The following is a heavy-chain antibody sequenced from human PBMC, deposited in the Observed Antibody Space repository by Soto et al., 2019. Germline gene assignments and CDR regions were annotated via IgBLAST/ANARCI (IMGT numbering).Heavy chain of an antibody. D-gene: IGHD3-22*01. V-gene: IGHV3-30-3*01. J-gene: IGHJ2*01. CDR2: ISSDGSKR. Sequence: QVQLVESGGGVVQPGRSLRLSCAASGFTFSNYGVHWVRQAPGKGLEWVTAISSDGSKRYYADSVKGRFTISRDDSQNTLYLQMNSLSPEDTAVYYCARDSDGSGRNWYFDLWGRGTLVTVSS. CDR1: GFTFSNYG. CDR3: ARDSDGSGRNWYFDL.